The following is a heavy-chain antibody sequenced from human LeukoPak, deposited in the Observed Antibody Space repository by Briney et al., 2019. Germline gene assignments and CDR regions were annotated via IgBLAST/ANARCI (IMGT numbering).Heavy chain of an antibody. CDR1: GGTFSSYA. V-gene: IGHV1-69*01. Sequence: GASVKVSCKASGGTFSSYAISWVRQAPGQGLEWMGGIIPIFGTANYAQKFQGRVTITADESTSTAYMELSSLRSEDTAVYYCARGGGLMVYAPNWFDPWGQGTLVTVSS. J-gene: IGHJ5*02. D-gene: IGHD2-8*01. CDR2: IIPIFGTA. CDR3: ARGGGLMVYAPNWFDP.